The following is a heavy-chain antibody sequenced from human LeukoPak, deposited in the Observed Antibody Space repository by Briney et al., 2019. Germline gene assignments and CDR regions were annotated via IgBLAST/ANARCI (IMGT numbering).Heavy chain of an antibody. V-gene: IGHV1-18*01. CDR1: GYTFTSYG. D-gene: IGHD2-15*01. Sequence: ASVKVSCKASGYTFTSYGISSVRQAPGQGREWMGWISAYNGNTNYAQKLQGRVTMTTDTSTSTAYMELRSLRSDDTAVYYCARDHQIVVVVAANPRFDYWGQGTLVTVSS. CDR3: ARDHQIVVVVAANPRFDY. J-gene: IGHJ4*02. CDR2: ISAYNGNT.